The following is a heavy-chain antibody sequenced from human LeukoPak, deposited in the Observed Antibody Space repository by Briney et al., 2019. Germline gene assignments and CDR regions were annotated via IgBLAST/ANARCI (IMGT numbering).Heavy chain of an antibody. Sequence: GGSLRLSCAASGFTFSSYGMHWVRQAPGKGLEWVAFIRYDGSNKYYADSVKGRFTISRDNSKNTLYLQMNSLRAEDTAVYYCAKGAQGGVVVPAAYYYYMDVWGKGTTVTVSS. CDR1: GFTFSSYG. J-gene: IGHJ6*03. CDR3: AKGAQGGVVVPAAYYYYMDV. V-gene: IGHV3-30*02. D-gene: IGHD2-2*01. CDR2: IRYDGSNK.